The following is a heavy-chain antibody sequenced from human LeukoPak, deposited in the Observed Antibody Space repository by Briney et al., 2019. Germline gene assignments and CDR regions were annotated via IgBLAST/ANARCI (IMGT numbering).Heavy chain of an antibody. J-gene: IGHJ5*02. Sequence: GRSLRLSCAPSGFTFSTYGMHWVRRAPGEGLEWVAFIWKSVNHEYYSDAVKGRFTISRDNTKTRVYLQMNSDRVEDEAVYYCARDQCRVVGISTRWFDPWGQGTLVTISS. CDR3: ARDQCRVVGISTRWFDP. CDR1: GFTFSTYG. CDR2: IWKSVNHE. V-gene: IGHV3-33*01. D-gene: IGHD2-15*01.